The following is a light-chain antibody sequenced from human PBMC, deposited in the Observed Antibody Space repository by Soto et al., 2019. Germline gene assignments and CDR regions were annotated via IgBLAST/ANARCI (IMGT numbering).Light chain of an antibody. CDR2: DVS. CDR3: SSYTSSSTPYVV. J-gene: IGLJ2*01. V-gene: IGLV2-14*01. Sequence: QSALTQPASVSGSPGQSITISCTGTSSDVGGYNYVSWYQQHPGKAPKLMIYDVSNRPSGVSNRFSGSKSGNTASLTISGLQAEDGVDYCTSSYTSSSTPYVVFGGGPKRT. CDR1: SSDVGGYNY.